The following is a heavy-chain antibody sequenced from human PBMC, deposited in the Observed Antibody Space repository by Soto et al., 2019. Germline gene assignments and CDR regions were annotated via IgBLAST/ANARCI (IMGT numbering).Heavy chain of an antibody. CDR2: ISAYNGNT. J-gene: IGHJ3*02. V-gene: IGHV1-18*01. CDR3: ASSRGYYYDSSGYYYVGAFDI. Sequence: ASVKVSCKASGYTFTSYAMHWVRQAPGQRLEWMGWISAYNGNTNYAQKLQGRVTMTTDTSTSTAYMELRSLRSDDTAVYCCASSRGYYYDSSGYYYVGAFDIWG. D-gene: IGHD3-22*01. CDR1: GYTFTSYA.